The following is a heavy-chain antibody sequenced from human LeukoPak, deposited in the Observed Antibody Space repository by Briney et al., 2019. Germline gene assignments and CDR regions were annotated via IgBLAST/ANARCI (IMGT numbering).Heavy chain of an antibody. Sequence: SETLSLTCAIYGGSFSGYYWSWIRQPPGKGLEWIGEINHSGSTNYNPSLKSRVTISVDTSKNQFSLKLSSVTAADTAVYYCARGTDCSGGSCYPYWFDPWGQGTLVTVSS. CDR1: GGSFSGYY. D-gene: IGHD2-15*01. V-gene: IGHV4-34*01. CDR3: ARGTDCSGGSCYPYWFDP. CDR2: INHSGST. J-gene: IGHJ5*02.